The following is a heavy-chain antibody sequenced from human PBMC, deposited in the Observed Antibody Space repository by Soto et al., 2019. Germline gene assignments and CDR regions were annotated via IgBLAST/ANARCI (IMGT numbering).Heavy chain of an antibody. V-gene: IGHV3-48*03. CDR2: ISSSGSTI. J-gene: IGHJ4*02. D-gene: IGHD4-17*01. CDR1: GFTFSSYE. CDR3: EREGNVTTTYDF. Sequence: GGSLRLSCAASGFTFSSYEMNWVRQAPGKGLEWVSYISSSGSTIYYADSVKGRFTISRDNAKNSLYLQMNSLRAEDTAVYYFEREGNVTTTYDFRGQGTPVTASS.